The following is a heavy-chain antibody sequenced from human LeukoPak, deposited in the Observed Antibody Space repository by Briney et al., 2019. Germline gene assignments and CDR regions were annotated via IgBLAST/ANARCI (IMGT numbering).Heavy chain of an antibody. Sequence: SETLSLTCTVSGGSISSSSYYWGWIRQPPGKGLEWIGSIYYSGSTYYNPSLKSRVTISVDTSKNQFSLKLSSVTAADTAVYYCARVPLGLWGGYLAGEQNWFDPWGQGTLVTVSS. CDR2: IYYSGST. CDR3: ARVPLGLWGGYLAGEQNWFDP. D-gene: IGHD3-3*01. CDR1: GGSISSSSYY. V-gene: IGHV4-39*07. J-gene: IGHJ5*02.